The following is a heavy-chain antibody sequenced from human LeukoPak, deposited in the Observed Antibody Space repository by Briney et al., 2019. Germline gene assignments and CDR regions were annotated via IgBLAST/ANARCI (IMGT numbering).Heavy chain of an antibody. Sequence: SETLSLTCTVSGYSISSGYYWGWIRQPPGKGLEWIGSIYHSGSTYYNPSLKSRVTISVDTSKNQFSLKLSSVTAADTAVYYCARDLYYYDSSGYDYWGQGTLVTVSS. V-gene: IGHV4-38-2*02. CDR1: GYSISSGYY. D-gene: IGHD3-22*01. CDR3: ARDLYYYDSSGYDY. CDR2: IYHSGST. J-gene: IGHJ4*02.